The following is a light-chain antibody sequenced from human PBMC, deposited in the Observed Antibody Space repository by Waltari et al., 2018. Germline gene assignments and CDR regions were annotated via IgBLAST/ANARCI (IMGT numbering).Light chain of an antibody. CDR3: QVWDANNEPGL. CDR2: YDS. V-gene: IGLV3-21*01. J-gene: IGLJ1*01. CDR1: NIGTKS. Sequence: SYVLTQPPSVSVAPGETARITCGGNNIGTKSVHWYRQKPGQAPVLVISYDSDRPSGIPGRFSVSNSGDTATLTISRVEAGDEADYYCQVWDANNEPGLFGTGTEVTV.